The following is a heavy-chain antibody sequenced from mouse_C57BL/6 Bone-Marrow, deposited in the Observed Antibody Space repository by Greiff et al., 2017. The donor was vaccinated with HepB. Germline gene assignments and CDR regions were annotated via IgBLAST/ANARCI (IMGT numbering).Heavy chain of an antibody. CDR1: GYSITSGYY. V-gene: IGHV3-6*01. J-gene: IGHJ3*01. Sequence: VQLKESGPGLVKPSQSLSLTCSVTGYSITSGYYWNWIRQFPGNKLEWMGYISYDGSNNYNPSLKNRISITRDTSKNQFFLKLNSVTTEDTATYYCARGDSSGYEAWFAYWGQGTLVTVSA. CDR3: ARGDSSGYEAWFAY. CDR2: ISYDGSN. D-gene: IGHD3-2*02.